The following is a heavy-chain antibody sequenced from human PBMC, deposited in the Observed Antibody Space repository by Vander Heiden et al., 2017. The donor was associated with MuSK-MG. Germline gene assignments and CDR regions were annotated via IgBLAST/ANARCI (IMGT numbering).Heavy chain of an antibody. V-gene: IGHV4-38-2*02. CDR2: INRSGNT. CDR1: GYSISNGFY. D-gene: IGHD6-6*01. CDR3: ARGGTARPKRMDV. Sequence: QVQLQESGRGLQKPSETRSLTCTVSGYSISNGFYWGWIRQSPGKGLEWVGSINRSGNTYYNPSLRARVTLSVDTTKNQFSLKVTSVTAADAAVYYCARGGTARPKRMDVWGQGTTVDVSS. J-gene: IGHJ6*02.